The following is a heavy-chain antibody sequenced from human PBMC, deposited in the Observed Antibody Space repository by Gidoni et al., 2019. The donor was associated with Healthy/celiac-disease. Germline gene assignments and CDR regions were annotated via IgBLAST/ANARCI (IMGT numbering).Heavy chain of an antibody. CDR2: ISISSSTR. J-gene: IGHJ6*02. V-gene: IGHV3-48*01. CDR3: ARGIAAGSLDV. D-gene: IGHD6-13*01. Sequence: EVQLVESGGGLVQPGGSMRLSCAASGFTFSSYCMNWVRQALGKCLECVAYISISSSTRYYADSLKGRFTISRDNANNSLYLQMNSLRAEDTAVYYCARGIAAGSLDVWGQGTTVTVSS. CDR1: GFTFSSYC.